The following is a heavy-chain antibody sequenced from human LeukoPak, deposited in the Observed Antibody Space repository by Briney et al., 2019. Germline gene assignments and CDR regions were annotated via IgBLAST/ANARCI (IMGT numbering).Heavy chain of an antibody. CDR3: ARGIAAAGTRSYFDY. CDR2: INAGNGNT. CDR1: GYTFTSYA. J-gene: IGHJ4*02. D-gene: IGHD6-13*01. Sequence: ASVKVSCKASGYTFTSYAMHWVRQAPGQRLEWMGWINAGNGNTKYSQKFQGRVTITRDTSASTAYMELSSLRSEDTAVYYCARGIAAAGTRSYFDYWGQGTLVTVSS. V-gene: IGHV1-3*01.